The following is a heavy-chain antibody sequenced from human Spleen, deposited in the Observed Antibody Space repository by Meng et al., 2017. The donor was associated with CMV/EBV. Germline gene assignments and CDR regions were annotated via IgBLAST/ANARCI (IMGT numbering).Heavy chain of an antibody. V-gene: IGHV1-2*02. CDR2: INPNSGGT. CDR1: GQTFTGYY. D-gene: IGHD2-21*02. J-gene: IGHJ4*02. CDR3: ARDRIDCGGDCSAGDY. Sequence: QVEPGHSGAEWKKPGAQVKVSSKAYGQTFTGYYMHWVRQAPGQGLDWMGWINPNSGGTNYAQKFQGRVTMTRDTSISTAYMELSRLRSDDTAVYYCARDRIDCGGDCSAGDYWGQGTLVTVSS.